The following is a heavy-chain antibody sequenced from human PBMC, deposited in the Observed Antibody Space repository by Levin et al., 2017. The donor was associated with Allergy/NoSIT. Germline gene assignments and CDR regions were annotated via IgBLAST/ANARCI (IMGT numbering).Heavy chain of an antibody. Sequence: GGSLRLSCAGSGFTFDDYAMHWVRQAPGKGLEWVSGIGWDSVNIGYADSVKGRFTISRDNAKNSLYLQMHSLRPEDTALYYCAKGMHYYGSGNYEGYDYWGQGTLVTVSS. D-gene: IGHD3-10*01. J-gene: IGHJ4*02. CDR1: GFTFDDYA. CDR2: IGWDSVNI. CDR3: AKGMHYYGSGNYEGYDY. V-gene: IGHV3-9*01.